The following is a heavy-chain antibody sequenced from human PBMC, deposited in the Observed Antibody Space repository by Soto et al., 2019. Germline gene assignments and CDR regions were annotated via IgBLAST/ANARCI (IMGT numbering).Heavy chain of an antibody. V-gene: IGHV3-30*18. CDR1: GFTFSSYG. D-gene: IGHD4-17*01. CDR3: AKDYDYGDVPIFSDY. CDR2: ISYDGSNK. Sequence: GGSLRLSCAASGFTFSSYGMHWVRQAPGKGLEWVAVISYDGSNKYYADSVKGRFTISRDNSKNTLYLQMNSLRAEDTAVYYCAKDYDYGDVPIFSDYWGQGTLVTVSS. J-gene: IGHJ4*02.